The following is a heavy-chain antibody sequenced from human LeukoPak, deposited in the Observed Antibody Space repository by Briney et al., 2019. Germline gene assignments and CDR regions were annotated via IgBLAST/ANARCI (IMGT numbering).Heavy chain of an antibody. CDR3: ARGFAGSWYYFDY. CDR1: GGSISNFY. J-gene: IGHJ4*02. D-gene: IGHD3-3*01. V-gene: IGHV4-59*01. Sequence: SETLSLTCTVSGGSISNFYWSWIRQSPGERLEWMGYIYNSGSTNYNPSLKSRVTISVDTSKNQFSLKLSFVTAADTAMYYCARGFAGSWYYFDYWGQGTLVTVSS. CDR2: IYNSGST.